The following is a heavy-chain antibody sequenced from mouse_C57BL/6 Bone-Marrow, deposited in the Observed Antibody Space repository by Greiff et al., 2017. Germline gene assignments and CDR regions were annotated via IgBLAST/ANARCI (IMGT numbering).Heavy chain of an antibody. CDR1: GFTFSDYY. Sequence: EVNLVESEGGLVQPGSSMKLSCTASGFTFSDYYMAWVRQVPEKGLEWVANINYDGSSTYYLDSLKSRFIISRDKAKNILYLQMSSLKSEDTATYYCAREYYAFDYWGQGTTLTVSS. CDR2: INYDGSST. J-gene: IGHJ2*01. D-gene: IGHD1-1*01. CDR3: AREYYAFDY. V-gene: IGHV5-16*01.